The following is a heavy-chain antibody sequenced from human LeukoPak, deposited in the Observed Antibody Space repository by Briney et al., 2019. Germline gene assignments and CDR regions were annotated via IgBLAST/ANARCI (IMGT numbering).Heavy chain of an antibody. V-gene: IGHV3-48*03. CDR2: ISSSGSAI. D-gene: IGHD2-15*01. CDR3: VRGLVVAATPPSSYSGMDV. Sequence: GGSLRLSCAASGFSFSTYEMKWVRQAPGKGLEWLSYISSSGSAIYSADSVKGRFTISRDNAKTSLYLQMNSLRAEDTAVYYCVRGLVVAATPPSSYSGMDVWGKGTTVTVSS. J-gene: IGHJ6*04. CDR1: GFSFSTYE.